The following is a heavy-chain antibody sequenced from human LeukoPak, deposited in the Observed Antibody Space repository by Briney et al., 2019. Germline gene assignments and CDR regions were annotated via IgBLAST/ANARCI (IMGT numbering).Heavy chain of an antibody. CDR1: GYTFTGYY. D-gene: IGHD3-22*01. CDR2: INPNSGGT. Sequence: WASVKVSCKASGYTFTGYYMHWVRQAPGQGLEWMGWINPNSGGTNYAQKFQGRVTMTTDTSTSTAYMELRSLRSDDTAVYYCARGGHGIVVETNWFDPWGQGTLVTVSS. V-gene: IGHV1-2*02. J-gene: IGHJ5*02. CDR3: ARGGHGIVVETNWFDP.